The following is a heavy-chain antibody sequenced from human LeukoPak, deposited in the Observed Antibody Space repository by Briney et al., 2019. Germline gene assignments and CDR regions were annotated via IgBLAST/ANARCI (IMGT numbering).Heavy chain of an antibody. V-gene: IGHV4-59*01. CDR2: ISNGGST. D-gene: IGHD1-1*01. CDR1: GGSISTYY. Sequence: SETLSLTCTVSGGSISTYYWSWIRQPPGEGLEWIGYISNGGSTKYNPSLKSRVTISVDTSKNQLSLKLSSVTAADTAVYHCVRLQPNTGEWAFDIWGQGTMVSVSS. J-gene: IGHJ3*02. CDR3: VRLQPNTGEWAFDI.